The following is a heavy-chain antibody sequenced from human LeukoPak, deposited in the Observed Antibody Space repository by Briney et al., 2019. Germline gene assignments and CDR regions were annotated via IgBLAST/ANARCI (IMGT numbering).Heavy chain of an antibody. J-gene: IGHJ6*02. D-gene: IGHD2-2*01. CDR1: GYTFTGYY. CDR2: INPNSGGT. Sequence: ASVKVSCKASGYTFTGYYMHWVRQAPGQGLEWMGWINPNSGGTNYAQKFQGRVTMTRDTSISTAYMELSRLRSDDTAVYYCARYIVVVPAATYYYGMDVWGQGTTVTVSS. V-gene: IGHV1-2*02. CDR3: ARYIVVVPAATYYYGMDV.